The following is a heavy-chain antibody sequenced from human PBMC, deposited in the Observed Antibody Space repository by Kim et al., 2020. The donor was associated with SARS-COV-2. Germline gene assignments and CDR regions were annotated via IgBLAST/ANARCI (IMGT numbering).Heavy chain of an antibody. J-gene: IGHJ4*02. V-gene: IGHV4-39*01. CDR3: ASLIVGAPDY. Sequence: SAYYNPSLKSRVTISVDTSKNQFSLKLSSVTAADTAVYYCASLIVGAPDYWGQGTLVTVSS. CDR2: SA. D-gene: IGHD1-26*01.